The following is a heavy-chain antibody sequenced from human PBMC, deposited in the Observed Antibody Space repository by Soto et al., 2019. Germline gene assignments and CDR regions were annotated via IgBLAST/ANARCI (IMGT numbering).Heavy chain of an antibody. D-gene: IGHD3-3*01. CDR3: ARDHGREFWSPPYHYYAMDV. Sequence: SETLSLTCAVYGGSFANYYWNWIRQPPGKGLEWIGEINYSGSTDYNPSLESRVTISVDTSKNQFSPNLSSVTAADTAIYYCARDHGREFWSPPYHYYAMDVWGQGTPVTVSS. V-gene: IGHV4-34*01. J-gene: IGHJ6*02. CDR1: GGSFANYY. CDR2: INYSGST.